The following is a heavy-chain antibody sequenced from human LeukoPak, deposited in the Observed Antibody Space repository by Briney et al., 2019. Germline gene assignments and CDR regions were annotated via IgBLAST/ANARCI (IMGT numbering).Heavy chain of an antibody. CDR1: GYSFTSYW. V-gene: IGHV5-51*01. CDR2: IYPGDSDT. D-gene: IGHD6-19*01. CDR3: AWNGYSSGWYEVY. J-gene: IGHJ4*02. Sequence: GESLKISCKGSGYSFTSYWIGWVRQMPGKGLEWMGIIYPGDSDTRYSPSFQGQVTISADKSISTAYLQWSSLKASDTAIYYCAWNGYSSGWYEVYWGQGTLVTVSS.